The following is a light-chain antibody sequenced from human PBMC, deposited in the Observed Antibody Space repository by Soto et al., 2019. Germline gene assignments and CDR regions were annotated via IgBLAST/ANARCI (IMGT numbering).Light chain of an antibody. CDR2: GAS. CDR3: QQYGSSPRT. V-gene: IGKV3-20*01. J-gene: IGKJ1*01. CDR1: QSVSSSY. Sequence: EIVLTQSPGTLSLSPGERATLSRRASQSVSSSYLAWYQQKPGQAPRLLIYGASSRATGNPDRFSGSGSGTDFTLTISRLEPEDFAVYYCQQYGSSPRTFGQGTKVEIK.